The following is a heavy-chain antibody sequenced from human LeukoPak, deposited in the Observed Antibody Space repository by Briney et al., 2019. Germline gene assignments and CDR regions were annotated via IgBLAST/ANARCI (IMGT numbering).Heavy chain of an antibody. D-gene: IGHD2-8*01. CDR3: ARDWGYCTNGICPPYYYYYYMDV. J-gene: IGHJ6*03. V-gene: IGHV3-48*01. CDR1: GFTFSSYS. CDR2: ISSSSSTI. Sequence: GGSLRLSCAVSGFTFSSYSMNWVRQAPGKGLEWVSYISSSSSTIYYADSVKGRFTISRDNAKNSLYLQMNSLRAEDTAVYYCARDWGYCTNGICPPYYYYYYMDVWGKGTTVTVSS.